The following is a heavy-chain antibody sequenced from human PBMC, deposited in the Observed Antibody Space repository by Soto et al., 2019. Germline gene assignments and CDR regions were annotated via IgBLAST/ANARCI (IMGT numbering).Heavy chain of an antibody. CDR1: GGSISSSNW. D-gene: IGHD2-15*01. V-gene: IGHV4-4*02. J-gene: IGHJ4*02. CDR2: IYHSGSP. CDR3: AGPLSCTGGSCGAALGY. Sequence: QVQLQESGPGLVKPSGTLSLTCAVSGGSISSSNWCSWVRQPPGKGLEWIGGIYHSGSPNYNPSLKSRVTISVDKSKNQFSLKLGSVTAADTAVYYCAGPLSCTGGSCGAALGYWGQGTLVTVSS.